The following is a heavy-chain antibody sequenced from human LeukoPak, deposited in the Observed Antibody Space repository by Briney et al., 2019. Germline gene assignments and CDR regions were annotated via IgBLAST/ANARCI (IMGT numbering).Heavy chain of an antibody. V-gene: IGHV4-59*12. CDR2: IYYSGST. J-gene: IGHJ4*02. Sequence: SETLSLTCTVSGGSISSYYWSWIRQPPGKGLEWIGYIYYSGSTNYNPSLKSRVTISVDTSKNRFSLKLSSVTAADTAVYYCARVVAYYDSSGYSSALYYFDYWGQGTLVTVSS. D-gene: IGHD3-22*01. CDR3: ARVVAYYDSSGYSSALYYFDY. CDR1: GGSISSYY.